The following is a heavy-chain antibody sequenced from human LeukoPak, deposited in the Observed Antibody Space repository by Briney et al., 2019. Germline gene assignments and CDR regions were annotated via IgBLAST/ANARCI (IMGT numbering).Heavy chain of an antibody. CDR3: ARDGGSSWYFDY. CDR2: ISSSGNTT. D-gene: IGHD6-13*01. Sequence: GGSLRLSCAASGFSFSDYYMSWIRQAPGKGLECVSYISSSGNTTYHADSVKGRFTISRDNAKNSLYLQMSSLRAEDTAVYYCARDGGSSWYFDYWGQGTLVTVSS. CDR1: GFSFSDYY. V-gene: IGHV3-11*04. J-gene: IGHJ4*02.